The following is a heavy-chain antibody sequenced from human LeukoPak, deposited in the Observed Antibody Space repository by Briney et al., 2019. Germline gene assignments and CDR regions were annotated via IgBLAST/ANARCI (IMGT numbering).Heavy chain of an antibody. J-gene: IGHJ6*03. V-gene: IGHV4-59*01. CDR3: ASLGYSIKPYYLDV. CDR2: IYYSGST. D-gene: IGHD6-13*01. CDR1: GGSISSYY. Sequence: SETLSLTCTVSGGSISSYYWSWIRQPPGKGLEWIGYIYYSGSTNYNPSLKSRVTISVDTSKNQFSLKLSSVTAADTAVYYCASLGYSIKPYYLDVWGKGTTVTVSS.